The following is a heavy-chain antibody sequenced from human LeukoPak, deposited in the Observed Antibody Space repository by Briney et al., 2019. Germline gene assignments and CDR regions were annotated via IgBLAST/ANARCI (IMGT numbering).Heavy chain of an antibody. J-gene: IGHJ4*02. CDR3: AGTHNNDWSYPLHY. Sequence: NASETLSLTCAVSAYSSSSGYRWGWIRQPPGRGLEWIGTIYYSGSTYYNPSVKSRLTISVDTSKNQFSLQLSSVTAADTAVYYCAGTHNNDWSYPLHYWGQGTLVTVSS. V-gene: IGHV4-38-2*01. CDR1: AYSSSSGYR. D-gene: IGHD3-9*01. CDR2: IYYSGST.